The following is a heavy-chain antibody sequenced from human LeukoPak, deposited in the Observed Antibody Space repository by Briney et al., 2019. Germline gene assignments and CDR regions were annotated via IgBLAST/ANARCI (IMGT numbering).Heavy chain of an antibody. D-gene: IGHD3-22*01. J-gene: IGHJ4*02. CDR3: AKNRDSSDYPRDFDY. Sequence: GGSLRLSCAASRFTFSSYGMHWVRQTPGKGLEGVACIRHDGSYPQYVDSVKGRFTVSRDNSKDTVYLQMNSLRTEGTAVYYCAKNRDSSDYPRDFDYWGQGTLVTVSS. V-gene: IGHV3-30*02. CDR2: IRHDGSYP. CDR1: RFTFSSYG.